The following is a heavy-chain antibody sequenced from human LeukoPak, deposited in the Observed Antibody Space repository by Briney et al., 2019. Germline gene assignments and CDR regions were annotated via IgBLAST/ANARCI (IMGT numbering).Heavy chain of an antibody. J-gene: IGHJ5*01. V-gene: IGHV1-69*04. CDR2: IIPILGIA. CDR1: GGTFSSYA. D-gene: IGHD5-18*01. CDR3: AREVYSYGYSLGLPSPKATFDS. Sequence: SVKVSCKASGGTFSSYAISWVRQAPGQGLEWMGRIIPILGIANYAQKFQGRVTITADKSTSTAYMELSSLRSEDTAVYYCAREVYSYGYSLGLPSPKATFDSWGQGTLVTVSS.